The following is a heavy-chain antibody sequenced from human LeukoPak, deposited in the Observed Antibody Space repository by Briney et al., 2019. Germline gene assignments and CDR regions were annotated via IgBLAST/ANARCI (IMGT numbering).Heavy chain of an antibody. CDR3: ARSPRLGRYGYGPWELPVSYFDY. CDR1: GGSISSSNW. J-gene: IGHJ4*02. V-gene: IGHV4-4*02. Sequence: PSGTLSLTCAVSGGSISSSNWWSWVRQPPGKGLEWIGEIYHSGSTNYNPSLKSRVTISVDTSRNQFSLKLSSVTAADTAVYYCARSPRLGRYGYGPWELPVSYFDYWGQGTLVTVSS. D-gene: IGHD5-18*01. CDR2: IYHSGST.